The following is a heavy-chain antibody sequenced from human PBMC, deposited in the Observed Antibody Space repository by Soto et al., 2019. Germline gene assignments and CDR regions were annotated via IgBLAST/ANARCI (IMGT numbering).Heavy chain of an antibody. CDR3: ARGKGMEENYYYDGLDI. D-gene: IGHD1-1*01. CDR1: GYTFTTHA. J-gene: IGHJ6*02. Sequence: ASVKVSCKASGYTFTTHAMHWVRQAPGQSLEWMGWINGGTGQTKHSQRFQGRVNITRDTSASTAYMELSSLGSEDTAVYYCARGKGMEENYYYDGLDIWGQGTTVTVSS. CDR2: INGGTGQT. V-gene: IGHV1-3*01.